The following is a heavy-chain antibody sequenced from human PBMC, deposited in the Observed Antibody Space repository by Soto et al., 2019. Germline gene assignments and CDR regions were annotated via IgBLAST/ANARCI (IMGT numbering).Heavy chain of an antibody. CDR2: IIPIFGTA. J-gene: IGHJ6*02. V-gene: IGHV1-69*13. Sequence: SVKVSCKASGGTFSSYAISWVRQAPGQGLEWKGGIIPIFGTANYAQKFQGRVTITADESTSTAYMELSSLRSEDTAVYYCASFWSGYYTGPDYYGMDVWGQGTTVTV. D-gene: IGHD3-3*01. CDR3: ASFWSGYYTGPDYYGMDV. CDR1: GGTFSSYA.